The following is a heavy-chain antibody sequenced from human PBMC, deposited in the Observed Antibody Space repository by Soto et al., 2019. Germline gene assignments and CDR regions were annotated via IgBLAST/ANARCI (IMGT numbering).Heavy chain of an antibody. CDR1: GGSLSGYF. J-gene: IGHJ1*01. CDR2: INHSGST. CDR3: AREVAGLIS. V-gene: IGHV4-34*01. Sequence: SETLSLTCAVYGGSLSGYFWSWVRQPPGKGLEWIGEINHSGSTNYNPSLKSRVTISVDTSKTQFSLELTSVTAADTAVYCCAREVAGLISWGQGILVTVSS. D-gene: IGHD6-19*01.